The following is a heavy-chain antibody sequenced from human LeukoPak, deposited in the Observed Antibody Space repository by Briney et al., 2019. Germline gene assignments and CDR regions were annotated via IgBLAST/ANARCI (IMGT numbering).Heavy chain of an antibody. V-gene: IGHV1-18*01. CDR3: ARDLRYSSGWYRNDY. D-gene: IGHD6-19*01. Sequence: GASVKVSCKASGYTFTSYGISWVRQAPGQGLEWMGWISAYNGNTNYAQKLLGRVTMTTDTSTSTAYMELRSLRSDDTAVYYCARDLRYSSGWYRNDYWGQGTLVTVSS. J-gene: IGHJ4*02. CDR2: ISAYNGNT. CDR1: GYTFTSYG.